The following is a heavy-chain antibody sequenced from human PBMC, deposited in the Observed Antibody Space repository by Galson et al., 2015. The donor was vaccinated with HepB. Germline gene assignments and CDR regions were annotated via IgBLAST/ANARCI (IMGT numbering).Heavy chain of an antibody. J-gene: IGHJ5*02. CDR1: GGSISSGGYY. V-gene: IGHV4-31*03. D-gene: IGHD6-19*01. CDR2: IYYSGST. Sequence: TLSLTCTVSGGSISSGGYYWSWIRQHPGKGLEWIGYIYYSGSTYYNPSLKSRVTISVDTSKNQFSLKLSSVTAADTAVYYCARDRAVAGIGGGYWFDPWGQGTLVTVSS. CDR3: ARDRAVAGIGGGYWFDP.